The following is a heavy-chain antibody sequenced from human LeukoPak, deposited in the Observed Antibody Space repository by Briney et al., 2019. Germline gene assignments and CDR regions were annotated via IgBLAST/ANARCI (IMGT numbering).Heavy chain of an antibody. CDR2: IYYSGST. J-gene: IGHJ4*02. CDR1: GGSISSGGYY. D-gene: IGHD4-11*01. V-gene: IGHV4-31*03. CDR3: ARAAPTGPGNFDY. Sequence: SETLSLTCTVSGGSISSGGYYWSWIRQHPGKGLEWIGYIYYSGSTYYNPSLKSRVTISVDTPKNQFSLKLSSVTAADTAVYYCARAAPTGPGNFDYWGQGTLVTVSS.